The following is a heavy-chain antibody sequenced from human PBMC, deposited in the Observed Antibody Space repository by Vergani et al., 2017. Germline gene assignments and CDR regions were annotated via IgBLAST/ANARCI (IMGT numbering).Heavy chain of an antibody. V-gene: IGHV3-23*01. Sequence: EVQLLESGGDLVQPGGSLRLSCAGSGFIFNNFAMSWVRQAPGKGLEWVAAISGTDGRKWYANSVKGRFTISRDNFKNTLYLQLSSLRVGDTAIYYCARDRLFPNDVFDIWGQGTLVTVFS. J-gene: IGHJ3*02. CDR3: ARDRLFPNDVFDI. D-gene: IGHD2-15*01. CDR1: GFIFNNFA. CDR2: ISGTDGRK.